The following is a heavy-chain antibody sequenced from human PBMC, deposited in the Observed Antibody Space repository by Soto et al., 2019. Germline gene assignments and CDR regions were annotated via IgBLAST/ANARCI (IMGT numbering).Heavy chain of an antibody. D-gene: IGHD4-17*01. Sequence: QVHLQQWGAGLLKPSETLSLTCAVYGGSFSGYYWSWIRQPPGKGMEWIGEINHSGSTNYNPSLKSRVTISVDTSKNQFSLKLSSVTAADTAVYYCPRSSAYGAAGVWGQGTLVTVSS. CDR1: GGSFSGYY. CDR3: PRSSAYGAAGV. V-gene: IGHV4-34*01. CDR2: INHSGST. J-gene: IGHJ4*02.